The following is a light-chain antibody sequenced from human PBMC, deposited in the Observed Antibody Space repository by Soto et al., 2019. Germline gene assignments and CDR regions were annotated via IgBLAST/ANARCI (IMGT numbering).Light chain of an antibody. Sequence: QSVLTQPPSASGTPGQRGTFSCSGYISTVGSNHVYWYQKFPGMAPKLLISKNNQRPSGVPDRFSGSKSGTSASLAISGLRSEDEADYYCAAWDDNFSTYVFGSGTKLTVL. CDR1: ISTVGSNH. CDR2: KNN. V-gene: IGLV1-47*01. CDR3: AAWDDNFSTYV. J-gene: IGLJ1*01.